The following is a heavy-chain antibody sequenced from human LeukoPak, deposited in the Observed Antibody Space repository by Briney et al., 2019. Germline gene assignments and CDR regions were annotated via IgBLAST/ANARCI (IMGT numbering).Heavy chain of an antibody. J-gene: IGHJ4*02. D-gene: IGHD5-24*01. CDR2: IYYSGSS. V-gene: IGHV4-59*08. Sequence: PSETLSLTCTVSGGSIGTYYWSWIRQPPGKGLEWIGYIYYSGSSNYNPSLKSRVTISLDTSKNQFSLKLSSVTAADTAVYYCARQLRDGYNYHYFDDWGQGTLVTV. CDR1: GGSIGTYY. CDR3: ARQLRDGYNYHYFDD.